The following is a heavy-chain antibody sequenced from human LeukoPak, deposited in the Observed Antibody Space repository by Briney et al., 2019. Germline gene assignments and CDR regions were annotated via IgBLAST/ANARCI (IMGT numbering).Heavy chain of an antibody. D-gene: IGHD5-12*01. V-gene: IGHV3-21*01. CDR2: ISSSSSYI. J-gene: IGHJ4*02. CDR3: ARRDRYSGYDCDY. Sequence: GGSLRLSCAASGFTFSSYSMNWVRQAPGKGLEWVSSISSSSSYIYYADSVKGRFTISRDNAKNSLYLQMNSLRAEDTAVYYCARRDRYSGYDCDYWGQGTLVTVSS. CDR1: GFTFSSYS.